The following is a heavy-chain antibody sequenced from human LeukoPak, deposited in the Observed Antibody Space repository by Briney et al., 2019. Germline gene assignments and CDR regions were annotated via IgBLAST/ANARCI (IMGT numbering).Heavy chain of an antibody. V-gene: IGHV1-24*01. Sequence: VASVKVSCKVSGYTLTELSMHWVRQAPGKGLEWMGGFDPEDGETIYAQKFQGRVTMTEDTSTDTAYMKLSSLRSEDTAVYYCATPSFDSLLYYFDYWGQGTLVTVSS. CDR2: FDPEDGET. CDR3: ATPSFDSLLYYFDY. D-gene: IGHD3-9*01. J-gene: IGHJ4*02. CDR1: GYTLTELS.